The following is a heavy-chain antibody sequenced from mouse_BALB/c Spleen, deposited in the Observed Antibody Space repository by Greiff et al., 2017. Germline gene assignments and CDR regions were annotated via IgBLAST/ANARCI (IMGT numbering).Heavy chain of an antibody. J-gene: IGHJ2*01. CDR1: GYTFTNYW. CDR2: IYPGGGYT. CDR3: ARSPYGSSYGY. Sequence: QVHVKQSGAELVRPGTSVEISCKASGYTFTNYWLGWVKQRPGHGLEWIGDIYPGGGYTNYNEKFKGKATLTADTSSSTAYMQLSSLTSEDSAVYFCARSPYGSSYGYWGQGTTLTVSS. V-gene: IGHV1-63*02. D-gene: IGHD1-1*01.